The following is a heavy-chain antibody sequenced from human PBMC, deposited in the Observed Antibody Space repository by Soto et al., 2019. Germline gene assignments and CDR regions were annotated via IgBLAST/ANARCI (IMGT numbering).Heavy chain of an antibody. J-gene: IGHJ6*02. CDR1: GDSVCSNRAA. CDR2: TYYRSKWYN. CDR3: ASSPEAGYYYGMDV. Sequence: PSPTLSLTCAIYGDSVCSNRAASNWNMQTPFRGLEWLGRTYYRSKWYNDYAVSVKSRITINPDTSKNQFSLQLNSVTPEDTAVYYCASSPEAGYYYGMDVWGQGTTVTVSS. V-gene: IGHV6-1*01.